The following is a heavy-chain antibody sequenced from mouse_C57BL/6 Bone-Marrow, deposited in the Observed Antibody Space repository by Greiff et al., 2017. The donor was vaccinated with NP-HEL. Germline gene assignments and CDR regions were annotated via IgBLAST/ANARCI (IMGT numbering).Heavy chain of an antibody. CDR3: AGYSNQSLYWYFDV. CDR2: INPNNGGT. J-gene: IGHJ1*03. Sequence: VQLQQSGPELVKPGASVKISCKASGYTFTDYYINWVKQSHGKSLEWIGDINPNNGGTSYNQKFQGKATLTVDKSSSTAYMELRSLTSEDSAVYYCAGYSNQSLYWYFDVWGTGTTVTVSS. V-gene: IGHV1-26*01. D-gene: IGHD2-5*01. CDR1: GYTFTDYY.